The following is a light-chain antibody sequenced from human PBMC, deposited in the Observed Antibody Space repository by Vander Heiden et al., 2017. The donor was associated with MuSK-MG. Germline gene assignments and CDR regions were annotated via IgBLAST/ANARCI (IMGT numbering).Light chain of an antibody. CDR2: STN. V-gene: IGLV7-43*01. CDR1: TGAVTSGNY. Sequence: QTVVTQEPSLTVSPGGTVTLTCASSTGAVTSGNYPNWFQQKPGQAPRARMYSTNNKHSWTPARFSGSLLGGKAELTLSGVQPEDEAEDYCLLYYGGTLVFGGGTKMTVL. CDR3: LLYYGGTLV. J-gene: IGLJ3*02.